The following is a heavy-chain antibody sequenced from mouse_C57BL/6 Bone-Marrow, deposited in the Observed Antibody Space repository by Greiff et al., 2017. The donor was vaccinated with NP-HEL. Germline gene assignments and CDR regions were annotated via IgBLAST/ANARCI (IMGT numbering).Heavy chain of an antibody. CDR1: GYAFTNYL. Sequence: QVQLQQSGAELVRPGTSVKVSCKASGYAFTNYLIEWVKQRPGQGLEWIGVINPGSGGTNYNEKFKGKATLTADKSSSTAYMQLSSLTSEDSAVYFCARYRVAEWYFDVWGTGTTVTVSS. CDR3: ARYRVAEWYFDV. J-gene: IGHJ1*03. D-gene: IGHD1-1*02. CDR2: INPGSGGT. V-gene: IGHV1-54*01.